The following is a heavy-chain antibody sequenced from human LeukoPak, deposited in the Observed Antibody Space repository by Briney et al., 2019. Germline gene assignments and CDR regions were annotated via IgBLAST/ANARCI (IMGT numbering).Heavy chain of an antibody. CDR1: GGSISSSSYY. V-gene: IGHV4-39*07. D-gene: IGHD5-18*01. CDR3: AREIGYSYGVGENWFDR. J-gene: IGHJ5*02. CDR2: IYYSGST. Sequence: SETLSLTCTVSGGSISSSSYYWGWIRQPPGKGLEWIGSIYYSGSTYYNPSLKSRVTISVDTSKNQFSLKLSSVTAADTAVYYCAREIGYSYGVGENWFDRWGQGTLVTVSS.